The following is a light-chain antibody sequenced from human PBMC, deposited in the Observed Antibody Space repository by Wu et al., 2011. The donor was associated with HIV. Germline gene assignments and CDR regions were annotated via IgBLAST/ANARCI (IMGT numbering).Light chain of an antibody. V-gene: IGKV3-15*01. CDR3: QQYNDWPPTWT. CDR1: QSVSSN. Sequence: EIVMTQSPATLSVSPGERATLSCRASQSVSSNLAWYQQKPGQAPRLLIYDASTRATGISARFSGSGSGTEFTLTISSLQSEDLAVYYCQQYNDWPPTWTFGQGTKVEIK. CDR2: DAS. J-gene: IGKJ1*01.